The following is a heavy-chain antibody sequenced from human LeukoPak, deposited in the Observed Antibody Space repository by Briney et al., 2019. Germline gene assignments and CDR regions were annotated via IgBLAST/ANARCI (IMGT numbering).Heavy chain of an antibody. Sequence: GSLRLSCAASGFTFSSYAMSWVRQAPGKGLEWVSAISGSGGSTYYADSVKGRFTISRDNSKNTLYLQMNSLRAEDTAVYYCATRFGGSPYYFDYWGQGTLVTVSS. CDR2: ISGSGGST. CDR1: GFTFSSYA. V-gene: IGHV3-23*01. CDR3: ATRFGGSPYYFDY. D-gene: IGHD3-10*01. J-gene: IGHJ4*02.